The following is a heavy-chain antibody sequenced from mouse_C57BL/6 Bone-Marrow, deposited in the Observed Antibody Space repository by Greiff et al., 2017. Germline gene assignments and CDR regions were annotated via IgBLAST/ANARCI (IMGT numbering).Heavy chain of an antibody. V-gene: IGHV1-53*01. CDR1: GYTFTSYW. CDR3: ARTLYYYGSSYGLAY. CDR2: INPSNGGT. D-gene: IGHD1-1*01. J-gene: IGHJ3*01. Sequence: QVQLQQPGTELVKPGASVKLSCKASGYTFTSYWMHWVKQRPGQGLEWIGNINPSNGGTNYNEKFKSKATLTVDKSSSTAYMQLSILTSEDSAVYYCARTLYYYGSSYGLAYWGQGTLVTVSA.